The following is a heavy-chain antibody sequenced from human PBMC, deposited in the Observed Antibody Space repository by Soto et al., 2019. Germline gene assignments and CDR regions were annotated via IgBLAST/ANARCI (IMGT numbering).Heavy chain of an antibody. V-gene: IGHV3-15*01. CDR3: ADIAVIHAGDY. D-gene: IGHD6-19*01. CDR2: IKTKTDGETT. J-gene: IGHJ4*02. Sequence: VHLVESGGGLVKPGGSLRLSCAASGLTLSNVWMNWVRQAPGKGLEWIARIKTKTDGETTDYAAPVKGRFTISRDDSKNTVYLQMNSLETEDTANYYCADIAVIHAGDYWGQGTLVTVSS. CDR1: GLTLSNVW.